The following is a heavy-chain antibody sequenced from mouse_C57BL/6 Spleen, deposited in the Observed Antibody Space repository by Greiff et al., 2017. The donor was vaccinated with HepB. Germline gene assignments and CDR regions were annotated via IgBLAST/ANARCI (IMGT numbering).Heavy chain of an antibody. CDR3: ARVDSSCYALYYYAMDY. CDR1: GFTFTSYW. D-gene: IGHD3-2*02. V-gene: IGHV1-53*01. J-gene: IGHJ4*01. Sequence: QVQLLQPGTELVKPGASVKLSCTASGFTFTSYWMHWVHQRPGQGLEWIGNISPSNGGTNSNEKFKCKATLTVAKSSSTAYMQLSSLTSDASAVYYCARVDSSCYALYYYAMDYWGQGTSGTVAS. CDR2: ISPSNGGT.